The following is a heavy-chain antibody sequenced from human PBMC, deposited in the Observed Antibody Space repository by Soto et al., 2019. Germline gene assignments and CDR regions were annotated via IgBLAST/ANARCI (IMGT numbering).Heavy chain of an antibody. CDR3: ARTSIAALNWFDP. D-gene: IGHD6-6*01. J-gene: IGHJ5*02. Sequence: SETLSLTCTVSVGSIISGDYYWSWIRQPPGKGLEWIGYIYYSGSTYYNPSLKSRVTISVDTSKNQFSLKLSSVTAADTAVYYCARTSIAALNWFDPWGQGTLVTVSS. CDR1: VGSIISGDYY. V-gene: IGHV4-30-4*01. CDR2: IYYSGST.